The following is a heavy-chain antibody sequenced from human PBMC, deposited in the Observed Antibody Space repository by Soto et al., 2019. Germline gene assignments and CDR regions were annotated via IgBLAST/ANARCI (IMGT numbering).Heavy chain of an antibody. J-gene: IGHJ4*02. Sequence: QVQLQESGPGLVQPSQTLSLTCTVSGGSISSGFYYWSWIRQHPGEGLEWIGYIYYSGSTYYSPSLTSRVTIAVDTSKDQFSLNLSSVTAADTAVYYCAWSDGYNFDYWGQGTLVTVSS. CDR1: GGSISSGFYY. CDR2: IYYSGST. V-gene: IGHV4-31*03. CDR3: AWSDGYNFDY. D-gene: IGHD5-12*01.